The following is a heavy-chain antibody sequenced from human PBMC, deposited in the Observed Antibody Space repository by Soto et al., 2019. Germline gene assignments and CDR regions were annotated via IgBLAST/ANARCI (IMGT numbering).Heavy chain of an antibody. J-gene: IGHJ6*03. CDR1: AFTFSNYA. CDR2: ISNNGGST. D-gene: IGHD3-3*01. Sequence: EVQLVESGGGLVQPGGSLRLSCAAAAFTFSNYAMHWVRQAPGKGLEYVSAISNNGGSTYYANSVKGRFTISRGNSKRPLDVQMGCPGAEDMAVAYCARSGKLDWLYYYYYYLSVWGNRTTVTV. V-gene: IGHV3-64*01. CDR3: ARSGKLDWLYYYYYYLSV.